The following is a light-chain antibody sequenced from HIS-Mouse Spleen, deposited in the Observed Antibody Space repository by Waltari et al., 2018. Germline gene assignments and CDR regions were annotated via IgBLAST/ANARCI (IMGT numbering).Light chain of an antibody. J-gene: IGLJ2*01. V-gene: IGLV3-10*01. CDR2: EDS. Sequence: SYNLLTPPSVSASPGPTARIIFSGDALTKKDAYWYHQKSGQAPVLVIYEDSKRPSGIPERFSGSSSGTMATLTISGAQVEDEADYYCYSTDSSGNHRVFGGGTKLTVL. CDR3: YSTDSSGNHRV. CDR1: ALTKKD.